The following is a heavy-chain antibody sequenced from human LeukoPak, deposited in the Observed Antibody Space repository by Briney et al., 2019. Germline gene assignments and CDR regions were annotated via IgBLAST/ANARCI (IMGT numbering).Heavy chain of an antibody. J-gene: IGHJ3*02. CDR1: GYTFNSYY. CDR2: INPSGGST. CDR3: ARPPHGAHGAFDI. Sequence: ASVKVSCKASGYTFNSYYMHWVRQAPGQGLEWMGIINPSGGSTSYAQKFQGRVTMTRDTSTSTVYMELSSLRSEDTAVYYCARPPHGAHGAFDIWGQGTMVTVSS. V-gene: IGHV1-46*02. D-gene: IGHD4-17*01.